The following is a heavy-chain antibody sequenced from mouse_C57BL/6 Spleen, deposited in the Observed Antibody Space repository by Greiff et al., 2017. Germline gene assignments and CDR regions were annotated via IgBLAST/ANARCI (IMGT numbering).Heavy chain of an antibody. V-gene: IGHV5-16*01. Sequence: EVQLVESEGGLVQPGSSMKLSCTASGFTFSDYYMAWVRQVPEKGLEWVANINYDGSSTYYLDSLKSRFIISRDNAKNILYLQMSSLKSEDTATYYCARDNYGNYLDYWGQGTTLTVSS. CDR2: INYDGSST. CDR3: ARDNYGNYLDY. J-gene: IGHJ2*01. CDR1: GFTFSDYY. D-gene: IGHD2-1*01.